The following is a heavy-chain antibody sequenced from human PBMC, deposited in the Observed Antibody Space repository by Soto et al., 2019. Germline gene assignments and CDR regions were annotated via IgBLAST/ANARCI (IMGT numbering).Heavy chain of an antibody. CDR1: VFMFIAYW. V-gene: IGHV3-7*01. CDR3: ARDFYGGYTYGPGDY. D-gene: IGHD5-18*01. Sequence: PGWSLRLSCASSVFMFIAYWMSWVRQAPGKGLEWVANIYGDGGKIYYVDSVKGRFTISRDNAKRSLYLQMNSLRAEDTAVYYCARDFYGGYTYGPGDYWGQGALVTVSS. J-gene: IGHJ4*02. CDR2: IYGDGGKI.